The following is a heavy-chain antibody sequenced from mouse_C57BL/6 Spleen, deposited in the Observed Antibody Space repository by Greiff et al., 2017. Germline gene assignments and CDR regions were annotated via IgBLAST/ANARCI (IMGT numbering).Heavy chain of an antibody. V-gene: IGHV14-2*01. D-gene: IGHD1-1*01. Sequence: EVKLVESGAELVKPGASVKLSCTASGFNIKDYYMHWVKQRPEQGLEWIGRIDPEDGETKYAPKFQGKATITADTSSNTAYLQLSSLTSEDTAVYYCAPTTVVADYYAMDYWGQGTSVTVSS. CDR3: APTTVVADYYAMDY. CDR2: IDPEDGET. CDR1: GFNIKDYY. J-gene: IGHJ4*01.